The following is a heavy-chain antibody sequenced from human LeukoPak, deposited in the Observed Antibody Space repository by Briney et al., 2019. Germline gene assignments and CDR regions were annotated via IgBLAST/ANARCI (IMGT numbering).Heavy chain of an antibody. V-gene: IGHV1-18*01. CDR3: ARPMTYGSGAIGP. Sequence: GASVKVSCKASGYTFTSYGISWVRQAPGQGLEWMGWISAYNGNTNYAQKFQGRVTMTRDTSISTAYMELSRLRSDDTAVYYCARPMTYGSGAIGPWGQGTLVTVSS. J-gene: IGHJ5*02. CDR1: GYTFTSYG. D-gene: IGHD3-10*01. CDR2: ISAYNGNT.